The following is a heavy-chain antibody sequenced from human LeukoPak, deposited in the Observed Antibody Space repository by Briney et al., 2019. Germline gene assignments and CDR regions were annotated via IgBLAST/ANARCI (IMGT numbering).Heavy chain of an antibody. J-gene: IGHJ6*03. CDR2: ISFSSTYI. D-gene: IGHD2-21*01. V-gene: IGHV3-21*01. CDR3: ATDLFDYMDV. CDR1: GFTFSSYN. Sequence: PGGSLRLSCAASGFTFSSYNMNWVRQAPGKGLEWVSSISFSSTYIYYADSVEGRFTISRDNAKNSLYLQMNSLRAEDTAVYYCATDLFDYMDVWGKGTTVTVSS.